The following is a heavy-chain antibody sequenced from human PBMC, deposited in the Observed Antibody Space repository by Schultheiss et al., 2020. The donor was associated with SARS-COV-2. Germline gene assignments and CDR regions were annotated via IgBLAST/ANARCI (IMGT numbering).Heavy chain of an antibody. CDR3: VRVVDYYYGMDV. CDR2: VYYSGNT. J-gene: IGHJ6*02. V-gene: IGHV4-59*12. Sequence: SETLSLTCTVSGASIRSYYWSWVRQPPGKGLEWIGYVYYSGNTNYSPSLKSRVTISVDTSKNQFSLQLNSVTPEDTAVYYCVRVVDYYYGMDVWGQGTTVTVSS. CDR1: GASIRSYY.